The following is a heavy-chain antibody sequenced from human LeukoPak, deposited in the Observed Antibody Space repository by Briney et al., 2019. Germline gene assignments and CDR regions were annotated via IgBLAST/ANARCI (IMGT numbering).Heavy chain of an antibody. Sequence: GGSLRLSCAASGFTFSGYEMNWVRQAPGKGLEWVSYISSSGSTIYYPDSVKGRFTISRDNAKNSLYLQMNSLRAEDTAVYYCARDGYSRYNWFDPWGQGTLVTVSS. CDR1: GFTFSGYE. V-gene: IGHV3-48*03. D-gene: IGHD5-24*01. J-gene: IGHJ5*02. CDR3: ARDGYSRYNWFDP. CDR2: ISSSGSTI.